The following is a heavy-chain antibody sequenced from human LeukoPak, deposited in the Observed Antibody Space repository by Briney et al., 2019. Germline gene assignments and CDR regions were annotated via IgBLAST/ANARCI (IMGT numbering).Heavy chain of an antibody. CDR3: ARGANSSKPPPQYYFDY. CDR1: GGSFSGYY. D-gene: IGHD6-13*01. V-gene: IGHV4-34*01. CDR2: INHSGST. Sequence: NSSETLSLTCAVYGGSFSGYYWSWIRQPPGKGLEWIGEINHSGSTNYNPSLKSRVTISVDTSKNQFSLKLSSVTAADTAVYYCARGANSSKPPPQYYFDYWGQGTLVTVSS. J-gene: IGHJ4*02.